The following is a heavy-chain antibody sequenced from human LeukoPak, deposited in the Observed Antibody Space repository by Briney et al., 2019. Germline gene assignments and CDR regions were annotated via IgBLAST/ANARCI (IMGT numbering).Heavy chain of an antibody. CDR1: GFTFSNYW. D-gene: IGHD1-14*01. CDR3: VRDRTRADS. V-gene: IGHV3-7*01. J-gene: IGHJ1*01. Sequence: GGSLRLSRVASGFTFSNYWMSWVRQAPGKGLEWVANIKQDGNEKYYVDSVKGRFTISRDNAKNSLYLQMNSLRAEDTAVYYCVRDRTRADSWGQGTLVTVS. CDR2: IKQDGNEK.